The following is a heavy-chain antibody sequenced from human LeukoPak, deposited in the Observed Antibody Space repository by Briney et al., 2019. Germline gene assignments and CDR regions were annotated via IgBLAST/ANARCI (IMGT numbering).Heavy chain of an antibody. Sequence: PSETLSLTCTVSGGSISSYYWSWIRQPPGKGLEWIGYIYYSGSTNYNPSLKSRVTISVDTSKNQFSLKLSSVTAADTAVYYCARHSRVYSYGPYGMDVWGQGTTVTVSS. CDR2: IYYSGST. V-gene: IGHV4-59*08. J-gene: IGHJ6*02. CDR3: ARHSRVYSYGPYGMDV. D-gene: IGHD5-18*01. CDR1: GGSISSYY.